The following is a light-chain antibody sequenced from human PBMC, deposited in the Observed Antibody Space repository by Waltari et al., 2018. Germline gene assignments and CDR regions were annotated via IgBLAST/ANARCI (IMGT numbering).Light chain of an antibody. J-gene: IGKJ1*01. CDR2: GAS. CDR3: QHYVSLPAT. V-gene: IGKV3-20*01. Sequence: ETGLTQSLGSLPSSPGDRVTLSCRASQSVSSTLAWYQQKPGHAPRLLIFGASNRATGIPDRFSGSGSGTDFSLTISRLEPEDFAVYYCQHYVSLPATFGQGTKVEIK. CDR1: QSVSST.